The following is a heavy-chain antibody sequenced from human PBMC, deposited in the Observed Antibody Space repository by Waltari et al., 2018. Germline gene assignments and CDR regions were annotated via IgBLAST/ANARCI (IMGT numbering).Heavy chain of an antibody. V-gene: IGHV1-69*14. Sequence: QVQLVQSGAEVKKPGSSVKVSCKASGGTFSRYAIRWVRQAPGQGLEWMGGIIPIFGTANYAQKFQGRVTITADKSTSTAYMELSSLRSEDTAVYYCARDRLLWFGESLQHWGQGTLVTVSS. CDR3: ARDRLLWFGESLQH. D-gene: IGHD3-10*01. CDR1: GGTFSRYA. CDR2: IIPIFGTA. J-gene: IGHJ1*01.